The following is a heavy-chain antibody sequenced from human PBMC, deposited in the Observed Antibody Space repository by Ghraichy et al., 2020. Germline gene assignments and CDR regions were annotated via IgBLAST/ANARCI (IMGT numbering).Heavy chain of an antibody. V-gene: IGHV4-59*01. Sequence: SETLSLTCTVSGGSISSYYWSWIRQPPGKGLERIGYIYYSGSTNYNPSLKSRVTISVDTSKNQFSLKLSSVTAADTAVYYCAIGSVVPAGYYYGMDVWGQGTTVTVSS. CDR1: GGSISSYY. D-gene: IGHD2-2*01. CDR3: AIGSVVPAGYYYGMDV. CDR2: IYYSGST. J-gene: IGHJ6*02.